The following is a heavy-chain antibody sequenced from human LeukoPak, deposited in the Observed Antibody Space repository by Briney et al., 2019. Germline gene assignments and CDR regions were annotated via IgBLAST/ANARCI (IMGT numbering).Heavy chain of an antibody. CDR2: ISGSGGST. CDR1: GFTFSSYA. J-gene: IGHJ4*02. D-gene: IGHD2-15*01. V-gene: IGHV3-23*01. Sequence: GGSLRLSCAASGFTFSSYAMSWVRQAPGKGLEWVSAISGSGGSTYYADSVKGRFTISRDNSKNTLYVQMNSLRAEDTAVYYCARTASSCSGGSCSYDYWGQGTLVTVSS. CDR3: ARTASSCSGGSCSYDY.